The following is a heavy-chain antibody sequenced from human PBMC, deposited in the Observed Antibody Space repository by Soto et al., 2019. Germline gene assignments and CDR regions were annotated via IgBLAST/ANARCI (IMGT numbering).Heavy chain of an antibody. CDR3: ARAGSGWSTATYDY. D-gene: IGHD6-19*01. Sequence: PSETLSLTCTVSGGSISSYYWSWIRQPPGKGLEWIGYIYYSGSTNYNPSLKSRVTISVDTSKNQFSLKLSSVTAADTAVYYCARAGSGWSTATYDYWGQPTRVTGS. V-gene: IGHV4-59*01. CDR1: GGSISSYY. J-gene: IGHJ4*02. CDR2: IYYSGST.